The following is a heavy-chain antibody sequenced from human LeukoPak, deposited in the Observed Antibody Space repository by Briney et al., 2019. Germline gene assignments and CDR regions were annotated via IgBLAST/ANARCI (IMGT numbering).Heavy chain of an antibody. D-gene: IGHD1-1*01. J-gene: IGHJ5*02. Sequence: PGGSLRLSCAASGFTFSDYYINWIRQAPGKGLEWISYISNSGSFIYYADSVKGRFTISRDNAENTLYLQMNSLRVEDTAVYYCVRKLERYNWFDPWGQGTLVTVSS. CDR2: ISNSGSFI. V-gene: IGHV3-11*04. CDR1: GFTFSDYY. CDR3: VRKLERYNWFDP.